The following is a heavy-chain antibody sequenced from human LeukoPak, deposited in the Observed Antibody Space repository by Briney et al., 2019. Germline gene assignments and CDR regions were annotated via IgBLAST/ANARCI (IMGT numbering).Heavy chain of an antibody. J-gene: IGHJ4*02. CDR3: AILAGYYDSSGPKGVFDY. D-gene: IGHD3-22*01. CDR1: GFTFSSYA. CDR2: ISGSGGST. Sequence: GGSLRLSCAASGFTFSSYAMSWVRQAPGKGLEWVSAISGSGGSTYYADSVKGRFTISRDNSKNTLYLRMNSLRAEDTAVYYCAILAGYYDSSGPKGVFDYWGQGTLVTVSS. V-gene: IGHV3-23*01.